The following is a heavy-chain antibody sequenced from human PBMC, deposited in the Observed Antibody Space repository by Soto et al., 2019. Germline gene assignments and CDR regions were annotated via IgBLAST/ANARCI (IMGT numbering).Heavy chain of an antibody. CDR2: ILHIGDSA. D-gene: IGHD1-1*01. CDR1: GFSFSANA. CDR3: ARGGLSNNDY. Sequence: DVQLLESGGGLVQPGGSLRLSCVASGFSFSANAMTWVRQAPGKGLEWVASILHIGDSAYYADSVKGRFTISRDNSKRTLYLQMNSLRAEDTAVYYCARGGLSNNDYWGQGTLVTVSS. V-gene: IGHV3-23*01. J-gene: IGHJ4*02.